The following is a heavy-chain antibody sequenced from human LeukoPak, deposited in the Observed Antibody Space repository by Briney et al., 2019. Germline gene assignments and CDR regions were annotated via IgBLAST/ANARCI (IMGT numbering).Heavy chain of an antibody. Sequence: GGSLRLSCAASGFTFSSYGMHWVRQAPGKGLEWVAVIWYDGSNKYYADSVKGRFTISRDNSKNTLYLQMNSLRAEDTAVYYCARDIGAAGTYYYYYGMDVWGQGTTVTVSS. J-gene: IGHJ6*02. CDR2: IWYDGSNK. V-gene: IGHV3-33*01. D-gene: IGHD6-13*01. CDR1: GFTFSSYG. CDR3: ARDIGAAGTYYYYYGMDV.